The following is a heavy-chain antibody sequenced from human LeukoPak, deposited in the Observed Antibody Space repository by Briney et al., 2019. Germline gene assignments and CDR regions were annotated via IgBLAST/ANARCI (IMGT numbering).Heavy chain of an antibody. CDR2: IYYSGST. V-gene: IGHV4-59*01. CDR3: ARGNYDSSGYYIPLSPDY. D-gene: IGHD3-22*01. J-gene: IGHJ4*02. Sequence: SETLSLTCTVSGGSISSYYWSWIRQPPGKGLEWIGYIYYSGSTNYNPSLKSRVTISVDTSKNQFSLKLSSVTAADTAVYYCARGNYDSSGYYIPLSPDYWGQGTLVTVSS. CDR1: GGSISSYY.